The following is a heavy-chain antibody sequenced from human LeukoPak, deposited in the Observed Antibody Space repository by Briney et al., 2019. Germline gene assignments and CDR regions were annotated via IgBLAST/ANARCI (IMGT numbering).Heavy chain of an antibody. CDR3: AKFLPTHIVAANYYFDY. V-gene: IGHV3-30*02. CDR1: GFTFSSYG. J-gene: IGHJ4*02. CDR2: IRYDGSNK. D-gene: IGHD2-21*01. Sequence: PGGSLRLSCAASGFTFSSYGMHWVRQAPGKGLEWVAFIRYDGSNKYYADSVKGRFTISRDNSKNTLYLQMNSLRAEDTAVYYCAKFLPTHIVAANYYFDYWGQGTLVTVSS.